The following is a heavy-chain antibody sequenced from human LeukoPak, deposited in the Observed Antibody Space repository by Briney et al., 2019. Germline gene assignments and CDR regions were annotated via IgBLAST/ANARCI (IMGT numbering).Heavy chain of an antibody. CDR1: GYTLTELS. Sequence: GASVKVSFKVSGYTLTELSMHWVRQAPGKGLEWMGGFDPEVGETIYAQKFQGRVTMTEDTSTDTAYMELSSLRSEDTAVYYCATDQAHYYDSSGYRFDYWGQGTLVTVSS. CDR2: FDPEVGET. J-gene: IGHJ4*02. D-gene: IGHD3-22*01. CDR3: ATDQAHYYDSSGYRFDY. V-gene: IGHV1-24*01.